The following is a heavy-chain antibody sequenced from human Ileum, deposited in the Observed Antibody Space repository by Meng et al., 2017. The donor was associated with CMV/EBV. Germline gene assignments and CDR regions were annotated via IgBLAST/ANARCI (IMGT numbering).Heavy chain of an antibody. D-gene: IGHD3-16*01. J-gene: IGHJ4*02. CDR1: GFTFSDYY. V-gene: IGHV3-11*05. CDR3: ARDRSYADY. Sequence: VEPVGSGGGLFMHGGSLRLSCAASGFTFSDYYMSWIRQAPGKGLEWVSYISSSSSYTNYADSVKGRFTISRDNAKNSLYLQMNSLRAEDTAVYYCARDRSYADYWGQGTLVTVSS. CDR2: ISSSSSYT.